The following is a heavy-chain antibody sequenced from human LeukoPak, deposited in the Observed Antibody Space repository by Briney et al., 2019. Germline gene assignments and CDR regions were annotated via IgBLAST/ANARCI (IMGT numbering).Heavy chain of an antibody. CDR3: ARSGIVGIDKNWFDP. J-gene: IGHJ5*02. CDR2: IYYSGIT. D-gene: IGHD2-15*01. CDR1: GGSISSSGYY. Sequence: SETLSLTCSVSGGSISSSGYYWGWIRQSPGEGLEWIGNIYYSGITYYNPSLKSRVIISVDTSKNQISLKLGTVTAADTAMYYCARSGIVGIDKNWFDPWGQGTLVTASS. V-gene: IGHV4-39*07.